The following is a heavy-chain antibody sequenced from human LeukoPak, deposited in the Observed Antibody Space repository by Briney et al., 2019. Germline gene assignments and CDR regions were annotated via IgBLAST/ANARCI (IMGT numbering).Heavy chain of an antibody. CDR3: VKDLRSDFMGVLSRYLSY. V-gene: IGHV3-64D*09. Sequence: PGGSLRLSCSASGFTFSSFAMHWVRQAPGKGLEYVAAISRNGGSTYYADSVKGRFTISRDNSKNTLYLQMSSLRAEDTAVHLCVKDLRSDFMGVLSRYLSYRGQGTLVTVSS. J-gene: IGHJ4*02. CDR1: GFTFSSFA. CDR2: ISRNGGST. D-gene: IGHD2/OR15-2a*01.